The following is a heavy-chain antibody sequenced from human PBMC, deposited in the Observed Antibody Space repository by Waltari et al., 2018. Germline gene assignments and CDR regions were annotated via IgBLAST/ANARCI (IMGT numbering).Heavy chain of an antibody. CDR1: GFSLGASA. CDR2: IVGSSGYT. D-gene: IGHD3-10*01. Sequence: QILLLQSGPEVKKPGTSVKVSCKASGFSLGASAMQWVRQARGQRLEWIGWIVGSSGYTNYAQKFQERVTITRDMSTNTAYLELGSLRSEDTAVYYCARGVTQYYYYYGMDVWGQGTTVTVSS. J-gene: IGHJ6*02. CDR3: ARGVTQYYYYYGMDV. V-gene: IGHV1-58*02.